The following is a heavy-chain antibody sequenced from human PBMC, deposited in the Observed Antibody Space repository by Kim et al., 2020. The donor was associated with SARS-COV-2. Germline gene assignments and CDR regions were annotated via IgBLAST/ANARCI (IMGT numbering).Heavy chain of an antibody. CDR1: GGSISSYY. D-gene: IGHD3-10*01. V-gene: IGHV4-4*07. CDR2: IYTSGST. Sequence: SETLSLTCTVSGGSISSYYWSWIRQPAGKGLEWIGRIYTSGSTNYNPSLKSRVTMSVDTSKNQYSLKLSSVTAADTAVYYCARAVTYYYGSGSYYNVIGWSDPWGKETLVTVSS. CDR3: ARAVTYYYGSGSYYNVIGWSDP. J-gene: IGHJ5*02.